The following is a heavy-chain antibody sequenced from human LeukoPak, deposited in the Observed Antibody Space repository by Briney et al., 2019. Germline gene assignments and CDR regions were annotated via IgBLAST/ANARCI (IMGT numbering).Heavy chain of an antibody. V-gene: IGHV3-7*01. J-gene: IGHJ4*02. CDR2: INQDGSEK. Sequence: GGSLRLSCAASGFTFSSYGMHWVRQAPGKGLEWVANINQDGSEKYYVDSVKGRFTISRDNAKNSLYLQMNSLRAEDTAVFYCARVFFRAAPGGLNYWGQGTLVTVSS. CDR3: ARVFFRAAPGGLNY. CDR1: GFTFSSYG. D-gene: IGHD6-13*01.